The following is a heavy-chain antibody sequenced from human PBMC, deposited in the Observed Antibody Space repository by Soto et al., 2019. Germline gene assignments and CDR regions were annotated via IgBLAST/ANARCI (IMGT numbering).Heavy chain of an antibody. D-gene: IGHD3-10*01. J-gene: IGHJ4*02. CDR2: INSRSDSI. V-gene: IGHV3-48*01. CDR1: GFSFSTYD. CDR3: ARDAPLSPGTWLNLDY. Sequence: GGSLRLSCAAPGFSFSTYDMNWVRQAPGKGLEWISYINSRSDSIDYADSVKGRFTITRDNAKNSVYLQMNSLRVEDTGVYYCARDAPLSPGTWLNLDYWSQGTLVTVSS.